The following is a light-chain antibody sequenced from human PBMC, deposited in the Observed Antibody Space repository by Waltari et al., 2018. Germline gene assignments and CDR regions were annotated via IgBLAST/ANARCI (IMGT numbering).Light chain of an antibody. CDR1: QSVSSN. V-gene: IGKV3-15*01. CDR3: QQYKNWPIT. CDR2: GAS. J-gene: IGKJ2*01. Sequence: EIVMTQSPATLSVSPGERATLSCRASQSVSSNIAWYQQKPGQAPRLLIYGASTRATGIPARFSGSGSGTEFTLTISSLQSEDFAVYYCQQYKNWPITFGQGTKLEIK.